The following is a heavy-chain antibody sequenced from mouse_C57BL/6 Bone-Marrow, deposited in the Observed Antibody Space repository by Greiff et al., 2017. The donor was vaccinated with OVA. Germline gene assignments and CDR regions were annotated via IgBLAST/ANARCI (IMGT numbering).Heavy chain of an antibody. CDR1: GYTFTSYW. J-gene: IGHJ3*01. CDR2: FDPSDSYT. Sequence: QVQLQQPGAELVMPGASVKLSCKASGYTFTSYWMHWVKQRPGQGLEWIGEFDPSDSYTNYNQKFKGKSTLTVDKSSSTAYMQLSSLTSEDSAVYYCARGCLRAYWGQGTLVTVSA. V-gene: IGHV1-69*01. D-gene: IGHD1-1*01. CDR3: ARGCLRAY.